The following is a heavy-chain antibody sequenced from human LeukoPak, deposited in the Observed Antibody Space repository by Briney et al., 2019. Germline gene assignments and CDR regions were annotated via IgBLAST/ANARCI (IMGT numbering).Heavy chain of an antibody. V-gene: IGHV3-30*03. Sequence: PGRSLRLSCAASGFTFSSYGMHWVRQAPGKGLEWVAVISYDGSNKYYADSVKGRFTISRDNSKNTLYLQMNSLTAEDTAVYYCARGYYAGRGHHFEYWGQGTLVTVSS. D-gene: IGHD3-22*01. CDR1: GFTFSSYG. CDR2: ISYDGSNK. J-gene: IGHJ4*02. CDR3: ARGYYAGRGHHFEY.